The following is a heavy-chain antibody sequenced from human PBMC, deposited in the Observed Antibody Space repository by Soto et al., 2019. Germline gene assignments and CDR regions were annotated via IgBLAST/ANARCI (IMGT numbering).Heavy chain of an antibody. Sequence: PSETLSLTCTVSGGSISSGDYYWSWIRQPPGKGLEWIGYIYYSGSTYYNPSLKSRVTISVDTSKNQFSRKLSSVTAADTAVYYWARDSSVVTNALYIWGQETMFTV. CDR3: ARDSSVVTNALYI. D-gene: IGHD3-22*01. CDR2: IYYSGST. V-gene: IGHV4-30-4*01. J-gene: IGHJ3*02. CDR1: GGSISSGDYY.